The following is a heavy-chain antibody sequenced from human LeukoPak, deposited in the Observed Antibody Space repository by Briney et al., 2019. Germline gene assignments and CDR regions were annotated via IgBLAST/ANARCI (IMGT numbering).Heavy chain of an antibody. V-gene: IGHV1-69*13. J-gene: IGHJ5*02. CDR2: IIPIFGTT. CDR1: GGTFSSYA. Sequence: ASVKVSCKASGGTFSSYAIDWVRQAPGQGLEWMGGIIPIFGTTNYAQKFQGRVTITAVESMRTAYMELSSLRSEDTAVYYCARDSDGSGISWFDPWGQGTLDTVSS. CDR3: ARDSDGSGISWFDP. D-gene: IGHD3-10*01.